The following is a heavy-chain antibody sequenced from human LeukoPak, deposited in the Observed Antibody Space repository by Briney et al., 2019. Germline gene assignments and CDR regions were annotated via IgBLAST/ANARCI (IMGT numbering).Heavy chain of an antibody. CDR3: TRYNVGFES. D-gene: IGHD1-1*01. Sequence: PGGSLRLSCAASGFTFSSYEMNWVRQAPGKGLEWVSYISSSGSTIYYADSVKGRFTISRDNAKNSLYLQMNSLRAEDMALYYCTRYNVGFESWGQGTLVTVSS. V-gene: IGHV3-48*03. CDR1: GFTFSSYE. J-gene: IGHJ4*02. CDR2: ISSSGSTI.